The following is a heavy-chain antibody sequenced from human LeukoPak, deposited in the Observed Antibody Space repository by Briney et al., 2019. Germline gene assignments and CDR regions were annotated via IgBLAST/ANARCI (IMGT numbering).Heavy chain of an antibody. V-gene: IGHV4-59*01. Sequence: SETLSLTCSVSGGSISSFYWSWIRQSPGKGLEWIGYIYYSGGTNYNPSLKSRLTMSVDTSKNQFSLSLSSMTAADTATFYCARGYRSGYFDLWGQGILVTVSS. D-gene: IGHD5-12*01. CDR2: IYYSGGT. CDR1: GGSISSFY. CDR3: ARGYRSGYFDL. J-gene: IGHJ5*02.